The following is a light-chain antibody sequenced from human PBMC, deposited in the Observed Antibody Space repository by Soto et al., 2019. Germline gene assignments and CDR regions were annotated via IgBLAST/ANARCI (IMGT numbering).Light chain of an antibody. J-gene: IGKJ3*01. CDR2: DAS. V-gene: IGKV3-11*01. Sequence: DTVLTQSPAALSLSPGETATLSCRVSQSVRGHLAWYQHKPGQAPRLLIYDASYRATGVPLRFSGSGSGTDVTLTISSLESGESAVDYCHQYDNAPFTFGPGTRVCIK. CDR1: QSVRGH. CDR3: HQYDNAPFT.